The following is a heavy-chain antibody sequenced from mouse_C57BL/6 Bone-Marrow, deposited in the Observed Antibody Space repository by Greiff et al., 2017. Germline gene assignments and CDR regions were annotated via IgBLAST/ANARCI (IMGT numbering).Heavy chain of an antibody. CDR2: IWGDGCT. D-gene: IGHD2-1*01. V-gene: IGHV2-3*01. CDR3: AKPGGNYPYYAMDY. CDR1: GFSLTSYG. J-gene: IGHJ4*01. Sequence: VKLMESGPGLVAPSQSLSITCTVSGFSLTSYGVSWVRQPPGKGLEWLGVIWGDGCTNYHSALISRLSISKDNSKSQVVLKLNSLQTDDTATYYCAKPGGNYPYYAMDYWGQGTSVTVSS.